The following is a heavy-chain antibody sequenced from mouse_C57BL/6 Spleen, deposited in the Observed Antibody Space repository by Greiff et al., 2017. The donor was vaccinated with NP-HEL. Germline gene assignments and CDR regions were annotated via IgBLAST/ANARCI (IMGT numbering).Heavy chain of an antibody. CDR2: IYPRSGNT. CDR1: GYTFTSYG. CDR3: ARSYYGSSVYAMDY. V-gene: IGHV1-81*01. J-gene: IGHJ4*01. Sequence: VQLQQSGAELARPGASVKLSCKASGYTFTSYGISWVKQRTGQGLEWIGEIYPRSGNTYYNEKFKGKATLTADKSSSTAYMELRSLTSEDSAVYFCARSYYGSSVYAMDYWGQGTSVTVSS. D-gene: IGHD1-1*01.